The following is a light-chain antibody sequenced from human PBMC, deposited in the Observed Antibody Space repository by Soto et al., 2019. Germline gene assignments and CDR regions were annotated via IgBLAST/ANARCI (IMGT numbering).Light chain of an antibody. CDR1: SNDIGANNY. Sequence: QSALTQPASVSGSPGQSITISCTGTSNDIGANNYVSWYQHHPGKAPKILIYEAANRPSGVSHRFSGSKSANTAPLTISGLQAEDEADYFCTSYTSPSTLVFGGGTKLTVL. V-gene: IGLV2-14*01. CDR2: EAA. CDR3: TSYTSPSTLV. J-gene: IGLJ2*01.